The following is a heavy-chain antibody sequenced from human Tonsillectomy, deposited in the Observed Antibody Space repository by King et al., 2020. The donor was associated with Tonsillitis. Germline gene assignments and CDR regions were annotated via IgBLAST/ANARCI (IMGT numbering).Heavy chain of an antibody. V-gene: IGHV1-18*01. D-gene: IGHD3-10*01. CDR2: ISAYNGHI. Sequence: VQLVESGAEVKKPGASVKVSCKASGYIFTSSDISWVRQAPGQGLEWMGWISAYNGHINYAQKLQGRVTMTTDTSTGTAYMELRSLRSDDTAGYYCARGLVRGVILDYFDYWGQGTLVTVSS. CDR1: GYIFTSSD. CDR3: ARGLVRGVILDYFDY. J-gene: IGHJ4*02.